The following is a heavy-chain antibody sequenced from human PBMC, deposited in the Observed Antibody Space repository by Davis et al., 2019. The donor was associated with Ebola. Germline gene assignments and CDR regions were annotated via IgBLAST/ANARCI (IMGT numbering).Heavy chain of an antibody. CDR3: ARGPGGNYRAAEFDY. CDR1: GYIFSNYD. V-gene: IGHV1-8*01. D-gene: IGHD4-11*01. Sequence: AASVKVSCKASGYIFSNYDINWVRQASGQGLEWMGWMNPNSGNTGYAQKFQGRVTMTRNTSISTAYMELSSLRSEDTAVYYCARGPGGNYRAAEFDYWGQGTLVTVSS. CDR2: MNPNSGNT. J-gene: IGHJ4*02.